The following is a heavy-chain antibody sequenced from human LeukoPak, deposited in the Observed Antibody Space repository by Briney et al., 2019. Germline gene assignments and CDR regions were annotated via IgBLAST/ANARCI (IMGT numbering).Heavy chain of an antibody. CDR3: ARDLSSGYSGNYGAFEY. CDR2: ISYDGRNK. V-gene: IGHV3-30*04. D-gene: IGHD1-26*01. Sequence: PGGSLRLSCAASGFTFSSNATHWVRQAPGKGLEWVAVISYDGRNKHYADSVRGRFTISRDNSKNTVYLQMNSLRAEDTAVYYCARDLSSGYSGNYGAFEYWGQGTLVIVSS. J-gene: IGHJ4*02. CDR1: GFTFSSNA.